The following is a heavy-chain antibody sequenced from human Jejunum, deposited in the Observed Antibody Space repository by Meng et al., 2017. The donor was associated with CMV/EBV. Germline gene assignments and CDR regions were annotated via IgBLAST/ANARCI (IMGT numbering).Heavy chain of an antibody. D-gene: IGHD3-10*01. CDR1: GSPLNDLY. V-gene: IGHV3-72*01. CDR2: IKDKSPGYVN. J-gene: IGHJ4*02. Sequence: ASGSPLNDLYMDWFRRAPGSGVQGVGRIKDKSPGYVNQYDAYVKDSFTISSNNSTKSIYQKMNSMKTEEAAVYFCAGDSMKGGGFAYWGRGTLVTVSS. CDR3: AGDSMKGGGFAY.